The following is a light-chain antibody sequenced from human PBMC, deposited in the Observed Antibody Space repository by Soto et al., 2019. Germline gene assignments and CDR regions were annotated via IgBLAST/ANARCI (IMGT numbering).Light chain of an antibody. CDR3: QQHNHWPHT. J-gene: IGKJ2*01. CDR1: QSVSSD. CDR2: GSS. Sequence: EIVMTQSPATLSVSPGERATLSCRASQSVSSDLAWYQQKPGQAPRLLVYGSSTRATGMPARFSGTGSGTEFTLTLSSLQSEDFAVYYCQQHNHWPHTFGQGTKLEIK. V-gene: IGKV3-15*01.